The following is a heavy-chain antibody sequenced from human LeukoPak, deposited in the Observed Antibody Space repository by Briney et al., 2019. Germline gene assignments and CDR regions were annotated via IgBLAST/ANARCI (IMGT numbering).Heavy chain of an antibody. V-gene: IGHV3-48*01. CDR1: GFIFSGYS. Sequence: GGSLRLSCEASGFIFSGYSMNWVRQAPGKGLEWVSYISSSSNIIYYADSVKGRFTISRDNAKNSMYLQMNTLRVEDTAVYYCARVGIAASGTDFDYWGQGTLVTVSS. CDR2: ISSSSNII. CDR3: ARVGIAASGTDFDY. D-gene: IGHD6-13*01. J-gene: IGHJ4*02.